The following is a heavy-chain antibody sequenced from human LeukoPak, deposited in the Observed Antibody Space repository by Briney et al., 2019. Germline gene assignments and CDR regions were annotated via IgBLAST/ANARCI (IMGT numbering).Heavy chain of an antibody. Sequence: PSETLSLTCTVSGGSISGYYWNWIRQPPGKGLEWIGYISYTGSADYSPSLKSRVTISVDTSKNQFSLKVTSLTAADTAVYYCARDKQPGDYWGQGTLVTVSS. V-gene: IGHV4-59*01. J-gene: IGHJ4*02. CDR2: ISYTGSA. CDR3: ARDKQPGDY. D-gene: IGHD5-18*01. CDR1: GGSISGYY.